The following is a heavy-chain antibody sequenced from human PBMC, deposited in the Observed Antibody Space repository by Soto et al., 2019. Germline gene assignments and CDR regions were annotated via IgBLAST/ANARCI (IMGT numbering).Heavy chain of an antibody. J-gene: IGHJ5*02. CDR2: IHASGNT. D-gene: IGHD6-19*01. CDR3: ARSSHKESWFDP. Sequence: SETLSLTCSVSGGSLNNFYWNWIRQTAGKGLEWIGRIHASGNTNYNPSLKSRATLSVDTSKNQFSLKVRSVTAADTAVYYCARSSHKESWFDPWGQGTLVTVSS. V-gene: IGHV4-4*07. CDR1: GGSLNNFY.